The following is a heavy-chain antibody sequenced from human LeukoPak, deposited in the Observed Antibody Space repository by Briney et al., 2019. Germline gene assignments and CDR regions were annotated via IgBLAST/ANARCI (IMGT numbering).Heavy chain of an antibody. V-gene: IGHV1-46*01. CDR3: AREVRIFVVGATCPLGY. Sequence: ASVKVSCKASGYTFTSYYMHWARQATGQGLQWMGIINPSGGSTSYAQKFQGRVTMTRDTSTSTVYMELSSLRSEDTAVYYCAREVRIFVVGATCPLGYWGQGTLVTVSS. CDR1: GYTFTSYY. J-gene: IGHJ4*02. D-gene: IGHD1-26*01. CDR2: INPSGGST.